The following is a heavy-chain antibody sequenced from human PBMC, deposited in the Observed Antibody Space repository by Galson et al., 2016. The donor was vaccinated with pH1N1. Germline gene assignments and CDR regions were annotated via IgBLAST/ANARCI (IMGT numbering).Heavy chain of an antibody. CDR1: GGSFAKYS. D-gene: IGHD1-1*01. V-gene: IGHV1-69*13. Sequence: SVKVSCKASGGSFAKYSVSWVRQAPGQALEWMGRIIPIYGKANYAQQFQGRVTITEDEYPTTVYMEPNSLISEDTAICYCARPGRTETTKEGFAWGYGMDVWGQGTTVTVSS. CDR2: IIPIYGKA. CDR3: ARPGRTETTKEGFAWGYGMDV. J-gene: IGHJ6*02.